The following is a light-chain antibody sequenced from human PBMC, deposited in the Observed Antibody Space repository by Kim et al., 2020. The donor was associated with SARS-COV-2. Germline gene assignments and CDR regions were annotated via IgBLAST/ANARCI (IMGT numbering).Light chain of an antibody. J-gene: IGLJ3*02. CDR3: AAYNNSLSVWV. CDR2: RNN. CDR1: SSNIGSNY. V-gene: IGLV1-47*01. Sequence: QSVLTQPPSASGTPGQRVTISCSGSSSNIGSNYVFWYQQLPGTAPKLLIYRNNQRPSGVPDRFSGSKSGTSASLAISGLRSEDEADYYCAAYNNSLSVWVFGGGTQLTVL.